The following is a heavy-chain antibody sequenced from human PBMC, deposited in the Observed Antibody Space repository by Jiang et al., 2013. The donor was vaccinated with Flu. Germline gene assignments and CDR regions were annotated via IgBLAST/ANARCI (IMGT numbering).Heavy chain of an antibody. CDR2: INHRGST. CDR3: ARGRCGGDCYALGH. V-gene: IGHV4-34*01. Sequence: ARLLKPSETLSLTCAVYGGSFSDYSWTWIRQPPGKGLEWIGEINHRGSTNYNPSLKSRVTISVDTSKTQFSLKLTSVTAADTAVYYCARGRCGGDCYALGHWGQGTLVTVSS. CDR1: GGSFSDYS. D-gene: IGHD2-21*02. J-gene: IGHJ4*02.